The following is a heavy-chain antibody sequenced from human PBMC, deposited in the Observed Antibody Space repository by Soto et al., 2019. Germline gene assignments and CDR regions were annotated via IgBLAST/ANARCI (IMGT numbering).Heavy chain of an antibody. J-gene: IGHJ4*02. CDR3: ARGDSSDYSTATPADY. CDR2: IDPSDSYT. D-gene: IGHD3-22*01. Sequence: PGESLKISCKGSGYSFTSYWISWVRQMPGKGLEWIVRIDPSDSYTNYSPSFQGHVTISADKSISTAYLQWNSLKASDTAMYFCARGDSSDYSTATPADYWAQGTLVTVSS. V-gene: IGHV5-10-1*01. CDR1: GYSFTSYW.